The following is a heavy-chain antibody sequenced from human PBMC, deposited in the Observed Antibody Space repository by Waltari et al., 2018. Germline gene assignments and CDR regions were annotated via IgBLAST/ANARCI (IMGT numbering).Heavy chain of an antibody. Sequence: EVQLLESGGGLVQPGGSMRLSCAASGLTFRTYFMNWVRQAPGKGLEWVSSISDAGGIINYADSVKGRFTISRDNSKNTLYLQMNGLRADDTAVYYCARGSGVDSWGQGTLVTISS. CDR3: ARGSGVDS. D-gene: IGHD7-27*01. CDR1: GLTFRTYF. CDR2: ISDAGGII. V-gene: IGHV3-23*01. J-gene: IGHJ4*02.